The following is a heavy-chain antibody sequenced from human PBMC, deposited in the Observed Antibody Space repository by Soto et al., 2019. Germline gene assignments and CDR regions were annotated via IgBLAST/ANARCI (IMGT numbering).Heavy chain of an antibody. CDR3: AKSVGGSYRWFFEH. J-gene: IGHJ4*02. CDR2: ISGSGGST. D-gene: IGHD1-26*01. V-gene: IGHV3-23*01. Sequence: GGSLRLSCAASGFTFSSYAMTWVRQAPGKGLEWVSSISGSGGSTYYADSVKGRFTISRDNSMNTLYLQMNSLRAEDTAVFYCAKSVGGSYRWFFEHWGQGTLVTVSS. CDR1: GFTFSSYA.